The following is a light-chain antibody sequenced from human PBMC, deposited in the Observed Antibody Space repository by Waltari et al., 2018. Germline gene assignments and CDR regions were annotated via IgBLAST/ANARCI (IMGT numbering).Light chain of an antibody. Sequence: QSALTQPASVSGSPGHSITISCTGTSSDVGGYNLVSWYQQHPGKAPKLIIYEGNKWPSGVAHRCSGSKSGNTASLTSSGLQAEDEADYYCCSFAGSTTWVFGGGTTLTVL. CDR1: SSDVGGYNL. CDR2: EGN. V-gene: IGLV2-23*01. CDR3: CSFAGSTTWV. J-gene: IGLJ3*02.